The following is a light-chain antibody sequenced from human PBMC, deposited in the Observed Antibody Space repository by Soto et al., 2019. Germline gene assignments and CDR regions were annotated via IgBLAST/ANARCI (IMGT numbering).Light chain of an antibody. CDR3: QQDFNYPWT. Sequence: DIQMTQSPSTLSGSVGDRVTITCRASQTISSWLAWYQQKPGKAPKLLIYKASTLKSGVPSRFSGSGSGTEFTLTISSLQPDDFATYYCQQDFNYPWTFGQGTKVDIK. CDR2: KAS. CDR1: QTISSW. V-gene: IGKV1-5*03. J-gene: IGKJ1*01.